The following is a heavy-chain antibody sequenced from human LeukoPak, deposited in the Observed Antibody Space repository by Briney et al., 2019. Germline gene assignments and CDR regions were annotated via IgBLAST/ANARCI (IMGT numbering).Heavy chain of an antibody. CDR2: IRFDGSNR. Sequence: GRSLRLSCTASGFIFSRYGMHWVRQAPGKGLEWVALIRFDGSNRYYADSVKGRFSIFRDNGKNTLYLQMHSLRAEDTSVYYCARDLGSHFDFWGQGTLVTVSS. V-gene: IGHV3-33*01. CDR1: GFIFSRYG. D-gene: IGHD2-15*01. J-gene: IGHJ4*02. CDR3: ARDLGSHFDF.